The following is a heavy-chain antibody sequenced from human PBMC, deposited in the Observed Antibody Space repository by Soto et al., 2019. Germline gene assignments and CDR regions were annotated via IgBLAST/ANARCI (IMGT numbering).Heavy chain of an antibody. Sequence: QDQLVQSGAEVKKPGSSVKVSCKASGGTFSSHTFSWVRQAPGQGLEWMGRIIPALGTATYAQKFQDRVTINADESATTVYMELNSLRSEDTAVYYCARPDFGDYWYFDLWGRGTLVTVSS. J-gene: IGHJ2*01. D-gene: IGHD4-17*01. V-gene: IGHV1-69*08. CDR1: GGTFSSHT. CDR3: ARPDFGDYWYFDL. CDR2: IIPALGTA.